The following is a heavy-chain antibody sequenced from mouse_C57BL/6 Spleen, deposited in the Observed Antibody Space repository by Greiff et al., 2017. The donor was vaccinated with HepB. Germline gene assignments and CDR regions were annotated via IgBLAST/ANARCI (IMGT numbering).Heavy chain of an antibody. CDR3: ARELGRGSYYFDY. J-gene: IGHJ2*01. V-gene: IGHV1-69*01. CDR2: IDPSDSYT. D-gene: IGHD4-1*01. CDR1: GYTFTSYW. Sequence: QVQLQQPGAELVMPGASVKLSCKASGYTFTSYWMHWVKQRPGQGLEWIGEIDPSDSYTNYNQKFKGKSTLTVDKSSSTAYMQLSSLTSEDSAVYYCARELGRGSYYFDYWGQGTTLTVSS.